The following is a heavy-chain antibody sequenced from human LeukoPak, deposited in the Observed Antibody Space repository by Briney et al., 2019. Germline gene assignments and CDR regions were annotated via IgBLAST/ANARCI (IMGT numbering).Heavy chain of an antibody. CDR2: IIPIFGTA. J-gene: IGHJ4*02. CDR1: GGTFSSYA. Sequence: GASVKVSCKASGGTFSSYAISWVRQAPGQGLEWMGGIIPIFGTANYAQKFQGRVTITADESTSTAYMGLSSLRSEDTAVYYCASQRSGLLTLWGQGTLVTVSS. D-gene: IGHD3-10*01. CDR3: ASQRSGLLTL. V-gene: IGHV1-69*13.